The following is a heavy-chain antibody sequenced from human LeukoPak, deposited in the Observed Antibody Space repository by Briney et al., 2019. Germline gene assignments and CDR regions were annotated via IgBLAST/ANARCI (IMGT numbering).Heavy chain of an antibody. J-gene: IGHJ4*02. D-gene: IGHD3-10*01. V-gene: IGHV3-7*01. CDR3: ARERTYSGSGSTYPYYDY. CDR1: GFMFSSCW. CDR2: IKPDGSEK. Sequence: GGSLRLSCAASGFMFSSCWMSWVRQSPGKGLEWVANIKPDGSEKYYVDSEKGRFTISRDNAKNALYLEMNSLRVGDTAVYYCARERTYSGSGSTYPYYDYWGQGTLVTVSS.